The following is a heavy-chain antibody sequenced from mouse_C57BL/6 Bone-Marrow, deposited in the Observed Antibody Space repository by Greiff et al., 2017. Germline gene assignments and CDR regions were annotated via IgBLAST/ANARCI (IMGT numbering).Heavy chain of an antibody. Sequence: EVQGVESGGGLVKPGGSLKLSCAASGFTFSSYTMSWVRQTPEKRLEWVATISGGGGNTYYPDSVKGRFTISRDNAKKTLYLQMSSLRSEDTALYYCARQGYGNYSWYFDVWGTGTTVTVSS. V-gene: IGHV5-9*01. CDR1: GFTFSSYT. J-gene: IGHJ1*03. D-gene: IGHD2-10*02. CDR3: ARQGYGNYSWYFDV. CDR2: ISGGGGNT.